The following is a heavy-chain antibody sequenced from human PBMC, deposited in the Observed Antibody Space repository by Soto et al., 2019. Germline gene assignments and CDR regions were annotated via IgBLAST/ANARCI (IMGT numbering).Heavy chain of an antibody. CDR3: ARSPVDTAMDPFDY. CDR1: GGTFSSYA. D-gene: IGHD5-18*01. V-gene: IGHV1-69*13. Sequence: GASVKVSCKASGGTFSSYAISWVRQAPGQGLEWMGGIIPIFGTANYAQKFQGRVTITADESTSTAYMELSSLRSEDTAVYYCARSPVDTAMDPFDYWGQGTLVTVSS. CDR2: IIPIFGTA. J-gene: IGHJ4*02.